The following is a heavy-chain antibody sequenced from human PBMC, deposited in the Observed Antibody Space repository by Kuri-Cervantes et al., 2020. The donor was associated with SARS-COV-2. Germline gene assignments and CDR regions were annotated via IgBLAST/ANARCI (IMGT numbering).Heavy chain of an antibody. CDR1: GGSFSGYY. V-gene: IGHV4-34*01. D-gene: IGHD2-15*01. J-gene: IGHJ4*02. CDR2: INHSGST. Sequence: SETLSLTCAVYGGSFSGYYWSWIRQPLGKGLEWIGEINHSGSTNYNPSLKGRVTISVDTSKNQFSLKLSSVTAADTAVYYCARSPCSGGSCYLDYWGQGTLV. CDR3: ARSPCSGGSCYLDY.